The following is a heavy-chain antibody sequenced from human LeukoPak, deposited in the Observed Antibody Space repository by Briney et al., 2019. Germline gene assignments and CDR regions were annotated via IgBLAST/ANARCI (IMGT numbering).Heavy chain of an antibody. CDR2: IGGSGRST. J-gene: IGHJ4*02. CDR3: ARDPGVTPTPRFDY. CDR1: GFTFNNYA. Sequence: GGSLRLSCVGSGFTFNNYAMSWVRQAPGKGLEWVAAIGGSGRSTYDADSVRGRFTISRDNSKNTLYLQMSSLRTEDTAVYFCARDPGVTPTPRFDYWGQGALVTVSS. V-gene: IGHV3-23*01. D-gene: IGHD4-23*01.